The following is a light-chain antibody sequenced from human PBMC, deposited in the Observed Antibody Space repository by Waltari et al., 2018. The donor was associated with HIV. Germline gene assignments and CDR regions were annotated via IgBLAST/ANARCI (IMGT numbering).Light chain of an antibody. V-gene: IGLV1-40*01. CDR3: QSYDSSLSGWTV. CDR1: SDHIGAGSD. J-gene: IGLJ3*02. Sequence: QSVLTPPPSVSGAPGQRVTIASPGSSDHIGAGSDLPRYQHHPPTTPTLLIFANTNRPSGVPERFSGCKFGTSASLAITALLAEDDAAYYCQSYDSSLSGWTVFGGGTKLTVL. CDR2: ANT.